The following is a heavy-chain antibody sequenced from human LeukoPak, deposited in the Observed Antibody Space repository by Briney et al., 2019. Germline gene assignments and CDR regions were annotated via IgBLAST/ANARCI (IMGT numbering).Heavy chain of an antibody. V-gene: IGHV5-51*01. CDR2: IYPGDSDI. Sequence: GESLKISCQASGYSFSSNWIAWVRQMPGKGLEWMGIIYPGDSDIRYGPSFQGQVTISADMSISTAYLQWSSLKASDTAMYYCARRRPLVSNLHYFDYWGQGTLVTVSS. CDR3: ARRRPLVSNLHYFDY. J-gene: IGHJ4*02. CDR1: GYSFSSNW. D-gene: IGHD6-6*01.